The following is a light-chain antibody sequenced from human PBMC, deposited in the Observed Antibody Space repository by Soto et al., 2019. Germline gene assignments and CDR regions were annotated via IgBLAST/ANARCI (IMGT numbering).Light chain of an antibody. CDR2: DVS. CDR1: QDITLY. Sequence: IQITHCPASLCASVGDRVTITCQASQDITLYLNWYQHKAGKAPNLLIHDVSTLETGVPARFSGRGSGTIFTLTIINLQPEDVATYYCQQYDSRPNTFGQGTKVDIK. J-gene: IGKJ2*01. V-gene: IGKV1-33*01. CDR3: QQYDSRPNT.